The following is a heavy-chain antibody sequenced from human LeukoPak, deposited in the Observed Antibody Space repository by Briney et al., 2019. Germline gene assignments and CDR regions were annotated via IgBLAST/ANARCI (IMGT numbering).Heavy chain of an antibody. D-gene: IGHD6-19*01. J-gene: IGHJ4*02. CDR3: ARGGPEEYSSGWYYFDY. CDR2: INPSGGST. V-gene: IGHV1-46*01. Sequence: GASVKVSCKASGGTFSSYAISWVRQAPGQGLEWMGIINPSGGSTSYAQKFQGRVTMTRDMSTSTVYMELSSLRSEDTAVYYCARGGPEEYSSGWYYFDYWGQGTLVTVSS. CDR1: GGTFSSYA.